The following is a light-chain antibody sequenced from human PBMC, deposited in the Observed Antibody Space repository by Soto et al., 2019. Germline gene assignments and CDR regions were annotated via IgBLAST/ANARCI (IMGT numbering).Light chain of an antibody. CDR1: SSDVGGYNF. Sequence: QSALTQPPSASGSPGQSVTISCTGTSSDVGGYNFVSWFQQSPGKAPKLMIYEVNKRPSGVPDRFSGSKSGNTASLTVPGLQADYEADYYFASYAGSNNFVVFGGGTKLTVL. CDR2: EVN. CDR3: ASYAGSNNFVV. V-gene: IGLV2-8*01. J-gene: IGLJ2*01.